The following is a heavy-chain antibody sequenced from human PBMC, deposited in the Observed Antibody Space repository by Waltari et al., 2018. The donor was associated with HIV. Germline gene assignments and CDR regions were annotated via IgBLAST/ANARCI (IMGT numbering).Heavy chain of an antibody. Sequence: EVQLVESGGGLVQPGGSLRLSCAASGSTFSSYWMHWVRQAPGKGLVWVSCINSDGSSTTYADSVKGRLTISRDNAKNTLYLQMNNLRAEDTAVYYCAREISSSWAGNWFDPWGQGTLVTVSS. V-gene: IGHV3-74*01. CDR1: GSTFSSYW. J-gene: IGHJ5*02. D-gene: IGHD6-13*01. CDR2: INSDGSST. CDR3: AREISSSWAGNWFDP.